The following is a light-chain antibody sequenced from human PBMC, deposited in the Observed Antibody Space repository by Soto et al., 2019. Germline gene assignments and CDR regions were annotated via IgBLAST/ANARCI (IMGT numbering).Light chain of an antibody. CDR1: SSDLGDYNY. J-gene: IGLJ2*01. Sequence: QSALTQPASVSGSPGQSITISCTGTSSDLGDYNYVSWYQQHPGKAPKLMIYEVSNRPSGVSNRFSGSKSGNTVSLTISGLQAEDEADYYCSSYTSSSTLVVFGGGTKLTVL. CDR3: SSYTSSSTLVV. V-gene: IGLV2-14*01. CDR2: EVS.